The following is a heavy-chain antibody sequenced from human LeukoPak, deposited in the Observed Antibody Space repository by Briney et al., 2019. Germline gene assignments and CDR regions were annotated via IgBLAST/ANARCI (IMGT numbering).Heavy chain of an antibody. V-gene: IGHV3-30*02. Sequence: PGGSLRLSCAASGFTFSSYGMHWVRQAPGKGLEWVAFIRYDGSNKYYADSVKGRFTISRDNSKNTLYLQMNSLRAEDTAVYYCAKGFEAFRPLNWFDPWGQGTLVTVSS. CDR1: GFTFSSYG. CDR3: AKGFEAFRPLNWFDP. J-gene: IGHJ5*02. CDR2: IRYDGSNK. D-gene: IGHD3-10*01.